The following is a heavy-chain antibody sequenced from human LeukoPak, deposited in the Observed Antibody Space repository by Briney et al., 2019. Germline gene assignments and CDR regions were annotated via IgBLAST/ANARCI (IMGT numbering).Heavy chain of an antibody. Sequence: GGSLRLSCAASGFTFSSYGMHWVRQAPGKGLEWVAVISYDGSNKYYADSVKGRFTISRDNSKNTLYLQMNSLRAEDTAVYYCAKEDVYYYSQDWYFDLWGRGTLVTVSS. CDR3: AKEDVYYYSQDWYFDL. J-gene: IGHJ2*01. D-gene: IGHD3-10*01. CDR1: GFTFSSYG. V-gene: IGHV3-30*18. CDR2: ISYDGSNK.